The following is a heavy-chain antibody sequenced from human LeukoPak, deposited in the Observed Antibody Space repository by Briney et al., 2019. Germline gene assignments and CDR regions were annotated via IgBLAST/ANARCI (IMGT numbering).Heavy chain of an antibody. CDR3: ASIAAAYQFDY. CDR2: INHSGST. V-gene: IGHV4-34*01. D-gene: IGHD6-13*01. CDR1: GGSFSGYY. Sequence: SETQTLICAVYGGSFSGYYGSWIRQPPGKGLEWIGEINHSGSTNYNPSLKSRVTISVDTSKNQFSLKLSSVTAADTAVYYCASIAAAYQFDYWREGALVTVSS. J-gene: IGHJ4*02.